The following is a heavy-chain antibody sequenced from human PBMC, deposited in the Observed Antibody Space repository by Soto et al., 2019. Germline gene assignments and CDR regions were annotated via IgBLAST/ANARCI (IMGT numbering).Heavy chain of an antibody. CDR1: GFTFRSYS. CDR2: ISSSGSTI. J-gene: IGHJ3*02. V-gene: IGHV3-48*01. Sequence: EVQLVESGGGLVQPGGTLRISCADSGFTFRSYSMNWVRQAPGKGPEWVSYISSSGSTIYSADSVKGRFTISRDNAKNSLFLQMNSLGTEDAAVYHCARGREGCGGYIWGSFRYCAFDIWGQGTMVTVSS. D-gene: IGHD3-16*02. CDR3: ARGREGCGGYIWGSFRYCAFDI.